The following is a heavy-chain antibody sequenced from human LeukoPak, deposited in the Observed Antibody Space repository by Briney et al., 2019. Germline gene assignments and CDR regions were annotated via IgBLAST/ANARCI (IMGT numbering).Heavy chain of an antibody. CDR1: GYSISSGYF. J-gene: IGHJ3*02. Sequence: SETLSLTCNVSGYSISSGYFWGWVRQAPGKGLEWIGSIYQRATVHYNPSLKSRVTISVDTSKNQFSLKLSSVTAADTAVYYCARERYYDSSGYYYLAFDIWGQGTMVTVSS. V-gene: IGHV4-38-2*02. D-gene: IGHD3-22*01. CDR2: IYQRATV. CDR3: ARERYYDSSGYYYLAFDI.